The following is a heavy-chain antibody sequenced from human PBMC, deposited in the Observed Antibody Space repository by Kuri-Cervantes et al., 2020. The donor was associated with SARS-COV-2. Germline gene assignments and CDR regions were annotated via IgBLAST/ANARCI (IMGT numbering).Heavy chain of an antibody. CDR1: GFTFSSYA. CDR2: IYSGGSST. CDR3: ASMVRGNYGMDV. V-gene: IGHV3-23*03. Sequence: GGSLRLSCAASGFTFSSYAMSWVRQAPGKGLEWVSVIYSGGSSTYYADSVKGRFTISRDNSKNTLYLQMNSLRAEDTAVYYCASMVRGNYGMDVWGQGPRSPSP. J-gene: IGHJ6*02. D-gene: IGHD3-10*01.